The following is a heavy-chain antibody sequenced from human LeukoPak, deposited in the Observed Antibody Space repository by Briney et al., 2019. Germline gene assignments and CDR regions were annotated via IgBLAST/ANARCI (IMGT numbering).Heavy chain of an antibody. CDR2: IRSDGSIT. CDR1: RFTFSGYW. V-gene: IGHV3-74*01. Sequence: GGSLRLSCAASRFTFSGYWMHWVRQAPGKGLAWVSVIRSDGSITTYADSVKGRFTISRDTAKNTLYLQMNSLRAEDTAVYYCARDGRSGNFDKWGQGTLVSVSS. D-gene: IGHD1-26*01. J-gene: IGHJ4*02. CDR3: ARDGRSGNFDK.